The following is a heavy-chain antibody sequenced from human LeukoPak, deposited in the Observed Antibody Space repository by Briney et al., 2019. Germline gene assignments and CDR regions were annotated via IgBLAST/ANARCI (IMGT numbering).Heavy chain of an antibody. J-gene: IGHJ6*03. Sequence: SEPLSLTCTVSGGSISSYYWSWIRQPPGKGLEWIGYIYYSGSTNYNPSLKSRVTISVDTSKNQFSLKLSSVTAADTVVYYCARSSPHDSSGYYLTDLYYYYYYMDVWGKGTTVTVSS. V-gene: IGHV4-59*08. CDR2: IYYSGST. D-gene: IGHD3-22*01. CDR3: ARSSPHDSSGYYLTDLYYYYYYMDV. CDR1: GGSISSYY.